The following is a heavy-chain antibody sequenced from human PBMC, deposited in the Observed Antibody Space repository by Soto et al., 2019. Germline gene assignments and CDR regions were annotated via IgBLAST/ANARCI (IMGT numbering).Heavy chain of an antibody. CDR2: IRHDGADS. D-gene: IGHD3-10*01. J-gene: IGHJ4*02. CDR1: GFTFSSRW. Sequence: EVQLVESGGGSAQPGGSLRLSCAASGFTFSSRWMHWVRQDPGKGLQWVSRIRHDGADSNYADFVGGRFTISRDNTKNTLHLQTNSLRAEDTAVYFCAADLVAGSGSLGHWGQGTLVTVSS. V-gene: IGHV3-74*01. CDR3: AADLVAGSGSLGH.